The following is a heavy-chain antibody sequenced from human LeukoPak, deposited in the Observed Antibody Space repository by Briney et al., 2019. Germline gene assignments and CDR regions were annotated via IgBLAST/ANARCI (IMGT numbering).Heavy chain of an antibody. Sequence: GRSLRLSCAASGLTVSNNYMSWVRQAPGKGLEWVSVIYSGGSTYYADSVKGRFTISRDNSKNTLYLQMNSLRAEDTAVYYCARSITMARVDIWGQGTMVTVSS. CDR2: IYSGGST. CDR1: GLTVSNNY. CDR3: ARSITMARVDI. V-gene: IGHV3-53*01. D-gene: IGHD3-10*01. J-gene: IGHJ3*02.